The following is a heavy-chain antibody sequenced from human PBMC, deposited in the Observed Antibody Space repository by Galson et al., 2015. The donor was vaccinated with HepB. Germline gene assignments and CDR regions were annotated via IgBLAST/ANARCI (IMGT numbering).Heavy chain of an antibody. J-gene: IGHJ5*02. V-gene: IGHV1-3*01. CDR2: INAGNGNT. CDR3: ARDRASRAARLPFDP. Sequence: VKVSCKASGYTFTSYAMHWVRQAPGQRLEWMGWINAGNGNTKYSQKFQGRVTITRDTSASTAYMELSSLRSEDTAVYYCARDRASRAARLPFDPWGQGTLVTVSS. CDR1: GYTFTSYA. D-gene: IGHD6-6*01.